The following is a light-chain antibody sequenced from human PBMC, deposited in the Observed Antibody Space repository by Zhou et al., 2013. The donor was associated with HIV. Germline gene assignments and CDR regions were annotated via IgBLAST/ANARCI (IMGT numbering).Light chain of an antibody. V-gene: IGKV3-15*01. CDR3: QQYDNWPPFT. Sequence: EVVLTQSPGTLSLSPGARATLSCRASQSVSSNLAWYQQKPGQAPRLLIYGASTRATGIPARFSGSGSGTEFTLTISSLQSEDFAVYYCQQYDNWPPFTFGPGTKVESK. CDR1: QSVSSN. J-gene: IGKJ3*01. CDR2: GAS.